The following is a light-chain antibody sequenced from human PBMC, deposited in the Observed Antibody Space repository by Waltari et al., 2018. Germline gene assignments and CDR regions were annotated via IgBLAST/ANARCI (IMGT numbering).Light chain of an antibody. V-gene: IGLV1-40*01. CDR3: QSYDSSLSGPVV. CDR2: GNS. J-gene: IGLJ2*01. CDR1: SPNIGAGYD. Sequence: QSVLTQPPSVSGAPGQRVTISCPGSSPNIGAGYDVHWSQQLPGTAPKLLIYGNSNRPSGVPDRFSGSKSGTSASLAITGLQAEDEADYYCQSYDSSLSGPVVFGGGTKLTVL.